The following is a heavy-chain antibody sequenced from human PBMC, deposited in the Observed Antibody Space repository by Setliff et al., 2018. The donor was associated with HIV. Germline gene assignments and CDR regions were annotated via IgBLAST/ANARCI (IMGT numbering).Heavy chain of an antibody. CDR1: GYSVSSGYY. Sequence: SETLSLTCAVSGYSVSSGYYWGWIRQPPGKGLKWIASIYYSGSTYYAPSLKSRVTISVDTSKNQFSLKLTSVTAADTAVYFCARVVPREVAPGGFDIWGQGTMVTVSS. J-gene: IGHJ3*02. CDR3: ARVVPREVAPGGFDI. CDR2: IYYSGST. V-gene: IGHV4-38-2*01. D-gene: IGHD5-12*01.